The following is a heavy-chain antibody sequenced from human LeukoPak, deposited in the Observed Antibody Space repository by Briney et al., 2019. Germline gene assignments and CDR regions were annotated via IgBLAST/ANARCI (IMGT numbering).Heavy chain of an antibody. CDR2: IIPIFGTA. CDR1: GGTFSGYA. V-gene: IGHV1-69*13. J-gene: IGHJ3*02. Sequence: SVKVSCKASGGTFSGYAISWVRQAPGQGLEWMGGIIPIFGTANYAQKFQGRVTITADESTSTAYMELRSLRSDDTAVYYCARGKIITIFGVIIMDAFDIWGQGTMVTVSS. D-gene: IGHD3-3*01. CDR3: ARGKIITIFGVIIMDAFDI.